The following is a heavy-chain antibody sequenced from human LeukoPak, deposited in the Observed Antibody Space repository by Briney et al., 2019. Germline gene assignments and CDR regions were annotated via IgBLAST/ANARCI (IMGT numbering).Heavy chain of an antibody. J-gene: IGHJ4*02. V-gene: IGHV4-4*07. CDR2: IYISGST. Sequence: SETLSLTCTVSGYSISSGFYWGWIRQPAGKGLEWIGRIYISGSTNYNPSLKSRVTMSVDTSKNQFSLKLSSVTAADTAVYYCARNSLNWNYVINGLNYWGQGTLVTVSS. CDR1: GYSISSGFY. D-gene: IGHD1-7*01. CDR3: ARNSLNWNYVINGLNY.